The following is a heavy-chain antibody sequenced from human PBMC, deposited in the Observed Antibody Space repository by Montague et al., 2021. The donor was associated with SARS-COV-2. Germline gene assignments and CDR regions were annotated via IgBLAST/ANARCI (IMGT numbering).Heavy chain of an antibody. J-gene: IGHJ6*02. CDR1: GGSLSGYY. CDR2: ISRSGST. D-gene: IGHD2-2*01. Sequence: SETLSLTCAVYGGSLSGYYWSWIRQPPGEGLEWIAEISRSGSTSYNPSLKSRVTISVDTSKNQFSLKLSSATAADTAVYYCVRVPYRLLFVPRYYGMDVWGQGTTVTVSS. CDR3: VRVPYRLLFVPRYYGMDV. V-gene: IGHV4-34*01.